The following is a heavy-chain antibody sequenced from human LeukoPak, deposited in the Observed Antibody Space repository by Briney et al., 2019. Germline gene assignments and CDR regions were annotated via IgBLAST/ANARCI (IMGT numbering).Heavy chain of an antibody. J-gene: IGHJ4*02. CDR1: GFTFSSYE. Sequence: PGGSLRLSCAASGFTFSSYEMHWVRQAPGKGLEWVSYISSSGSTIYYADSVKGRFTISRDNAKNSLYLQMNSLRAEDTAVYYCARDYGGSSPFDYWGQGTLSPSPQ. CDR3: ARDYGGSSPFDY. D-gene: IGHD4-23*01. V-gene: IGHV3-48*03. CDR2: ISSSGSTI.